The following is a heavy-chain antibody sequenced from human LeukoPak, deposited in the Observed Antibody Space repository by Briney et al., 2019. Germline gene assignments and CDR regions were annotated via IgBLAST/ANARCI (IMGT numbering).Heavy chain of an antibody. CDR2: ISYDGSNK. V-gene: IGHV3-30*04. D-gene: IGHD3-10*01. CDR3: ARVRGVKAGNYFDY. J-gene: IGHJ4*02. Sequence: PGGSLRLSCAASGVTFSSYAMHWVRQAPGKGLEWVAVISYDGSNKYYADSVKGRFTISRDNSKNTLYLQMNSLRAEDTAVYYCARVRGVKAGNYFDYWGQGTLVTVSS. CDR1: GVTFSSYA.